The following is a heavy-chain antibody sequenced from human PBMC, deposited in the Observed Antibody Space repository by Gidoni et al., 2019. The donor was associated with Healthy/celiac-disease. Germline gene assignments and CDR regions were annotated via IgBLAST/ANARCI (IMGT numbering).Heavy chain of an antibody. Sequence: LEWVSYISSSGSTIYYADSVKGRFTISRDNAKSSLYLQMNSLRAEDTAVYYCAGSELGAFDYWGQGTLVTVSS. J-gene: IGHJ4*02. CDR3: AGSELGAFDY. D-gene: IGHD7-27*01. V-gene: IGHV3-11*01. CDR2: ISSSGSTI.